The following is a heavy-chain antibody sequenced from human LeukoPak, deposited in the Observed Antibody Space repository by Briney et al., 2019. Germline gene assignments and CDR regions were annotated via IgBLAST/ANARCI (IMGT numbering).Heavy chain of an antibody. CDR1: GGSISSYY. CDR2: IYATGST. CDR3: ARQYSSSSFFDY. V-gene: IGHV4-4*09. J-gene: IGHJ4*02. Sequence: SETLSLTCTVSGGSISSYYWSWIRQPPGKGLEWIGYIYATGSTNYNPSLKSRVTISVDTSKNQFSLNLRSVTAADTAVYYCARQYSSSSFFDYWGQGTLVTVSS. D-gene: IGHD6-6*01.